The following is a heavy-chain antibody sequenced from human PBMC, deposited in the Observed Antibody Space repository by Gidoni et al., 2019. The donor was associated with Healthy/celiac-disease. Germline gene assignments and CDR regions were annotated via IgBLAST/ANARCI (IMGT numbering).Heavy chain of an antibody. V-gene: IGHV3-30*18. Sequence: QVQLVESGGGVVQPGRSLRLSCAASGFTFSSYGMHWVRQAPGKGLEWVAVISYDGSNKYYADSVKGRFTISRDNSKNSLYLQMNSLRAEDTAVYYCAKDVKSGRYYSLGSASWSYDYYGMDVWGQGTTVTVSS. J-gene: IGHJ6*02. D-gene: IGHD1-26*01. CDR1: GFTFSSYG. CDR2: ISYDGSNK. CDR3: AKDVKSGRYYSLGSASWSYDYYGMDV.